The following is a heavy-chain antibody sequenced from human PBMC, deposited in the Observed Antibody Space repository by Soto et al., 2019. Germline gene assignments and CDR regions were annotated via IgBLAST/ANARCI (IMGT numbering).Heavy chain of an antibody. D-gene: IGHD5-12*01. J-gene: IGHJ4*02. CDR3: ARDRYSGYNSQFDY. V-gene: IGHV1-2*02. Sequence: ASVKVSCKASGYIFTGYYIHWVRQAPGQGLEWMGWINPNTRGTHSAQRFQGRVTMTRDTSISTAYMELSSLRSDDSAVYYCARDRYSGYNSQFDYWGQGTLVTVSS. CDR1: GYIFTGYY. CDR2: INPNTRGT.